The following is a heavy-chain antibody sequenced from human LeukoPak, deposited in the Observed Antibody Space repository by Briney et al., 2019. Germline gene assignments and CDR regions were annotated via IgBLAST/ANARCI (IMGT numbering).Heavy chain of an antibody. V-gene: IGHV1-69*13. J-gene: IGHJ4*02. CDR1: GGTFSSYA. CDR3: ARGGRYFDWLLPFDY. Sequence: SVKVSCKASGGTFSSYAISWVRQAPEQGLEWMGGIIPIFGTANYAQKFQGRVTITADESTSTAYMELSSLRSEDTAVYYCARGGRYFDWLLPFDYWGQGTLVTVSS. CDR2: IIPIFGTA. D-gene: IGHD3-9*01.